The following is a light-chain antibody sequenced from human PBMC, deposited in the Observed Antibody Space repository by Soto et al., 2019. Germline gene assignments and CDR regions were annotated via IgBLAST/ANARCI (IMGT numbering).Light chain of an antibody. CDR3: QQGHTTLWT. V-gene: IGKV1-39*01. CDR2: AAS. J-gene: IGKJ1*01. Sequence: DIQMTQSPSSLSASVGDRVTITCRASQRISRSLNLYQQKPGTAPKFLMFAASNLQSGVPSKLSGRGSGTDFTLTISSXQPEDFATYYCQQGHTTLWTFGQGTKVEIK. CDR1: QRISRS.